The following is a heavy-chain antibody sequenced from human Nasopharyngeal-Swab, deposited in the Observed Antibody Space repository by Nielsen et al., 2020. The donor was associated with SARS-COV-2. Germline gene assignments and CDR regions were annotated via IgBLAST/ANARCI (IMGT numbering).Heavy chain of an antibody. CDR3: ARLRYTGSYFDY. V-gene: IGHV4-39*01. D-gene: IGHD3-16*02. J-gene: IGHJ4*02. CDR1: GGSISTSTYY. CDR2: VFYSGTT. Sequence: SETLSLTCAVSGGSISTSTYYWGWIRQPPGKGLEWIGNVFYSGTTYYSPSLKSRLTISVDTSKSQFSLQLRSATAADTAVYYCARLRYTGSYFDYWGQGILVTVSS.